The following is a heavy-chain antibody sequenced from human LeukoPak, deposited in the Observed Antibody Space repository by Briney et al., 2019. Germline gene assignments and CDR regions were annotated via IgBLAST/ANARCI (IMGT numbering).Heavy chain of an antibody. CDR3: AGALDYYYMDV. CDR1: GYTFTSYA. CDR2: INPSGGST. D-gene: IGHD3-16*01. V-gene: IGHV1-46*03. Sequence: ASVKVSCKASGYTFTSYAMNWVRQAPGQGLEWMGIINPSGGSTSYAQKFQGRVTMTRDMSTSTVYMELSSLRSEDTAVYYCAGALDYYYMDVWGKGTTVTVSS. J-gene: IGHJ6*03.